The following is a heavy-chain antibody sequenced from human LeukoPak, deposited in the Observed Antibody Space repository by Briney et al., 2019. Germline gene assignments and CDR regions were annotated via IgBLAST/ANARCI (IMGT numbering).Heavy chain of an antibody. CDR2: ISWNSGSI. Sequence: GGSLRLSCAASGFTFDDYAMHWVRQAPGKGLEWVSGISWNSGSIGYADSVKGRFTISRDNAKNSLYLQMNSLRAEDTAVYYCARDEPDAIAVAGTGFDPWGQGTLVTVSS. V-gene: IGHV3-9*01. CDR3: ARDEPDAIAVAGTGFDP. CDR1: GFTFDDYA. J-gene: IGHJ5*02. D-gene: IGHD6-19*01.